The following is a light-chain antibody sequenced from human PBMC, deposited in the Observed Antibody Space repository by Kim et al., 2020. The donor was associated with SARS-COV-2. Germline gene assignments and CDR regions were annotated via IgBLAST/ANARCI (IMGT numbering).Light chain of an antibody. J-gene: IGKJ4*01. V-gene: IGKV3-15*01. CDR2: GAS. CDR3: QQYKNWPLT. Sequence: SVSPGERATLSCRASQSVSSNLAWYQQKPGQAPRLLIYGASTRATGIPAGFSGSGSGTEFTLTISSLQSEDFAVYYCQQYKNWPLTFGGGTKLEI. CDR1: QSVSSN.